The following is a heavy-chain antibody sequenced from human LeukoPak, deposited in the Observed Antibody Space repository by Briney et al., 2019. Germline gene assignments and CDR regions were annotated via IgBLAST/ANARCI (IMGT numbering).Heavy chain of an antibody. CDR2: IYASGST. V-gene: IGHV4-61*02. J-gene: IGHJ4*02. CDR1: GRSLSSGSYY. D-gene: IGHD5-24*01. CDR3: AIEMATSFYY. Sequence: SETLSLTCTVSGRSLSSGSYYWGWLRQPAGTGLEWVGRIYASGSTNYNPSLKSRVTISVDTSKNQFSLKLTSVTAADTAVYYCAIEMATSFYYWGQVTLVTASS.